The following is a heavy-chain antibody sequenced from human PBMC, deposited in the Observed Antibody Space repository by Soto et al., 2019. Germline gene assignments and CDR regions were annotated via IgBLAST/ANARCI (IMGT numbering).Heavy chain of an antibody. Sequence: QVQLQESGPGLVKPSQTLSLTCTVSGGAISSDRYFWSWVRQHPGKGLEWIAYILNSGSTYFNPSLKSRVTFSVDTSKSQFSLILASVTAADTAVYYCARGHTTFGFYYYGLDVWGQGTTVIVSS. D-gene: IGHD3-10*01. CDR3: ARGHTTFGFYYYGLDV. J-gene: IGHJ6*02. V-gene: IGHV4-31*03. CDR1: GGAISSDRYF. CDR2: ILNSGST.